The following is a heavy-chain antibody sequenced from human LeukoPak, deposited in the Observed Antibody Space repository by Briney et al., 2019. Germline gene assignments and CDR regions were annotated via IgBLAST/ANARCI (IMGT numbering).Heavy chain of an antibody. Sequence: GRSLRLSCAASGFTFSSYGMHWVRQAPGKGLEWVAVIWSDGSSEKYADSVKGRFTISRDNSKNTLYLQMNSLRAEDTALYYCAKGLYCSSTSCYFENYYYYYMDVWGKGTTVTVSS. CDR3: AKGLYCSSTSCYFENYYYYYMDV. V-gene: IGHV3-33*06. CDR1: GFTFSSYG. CDR2: IWSDGSSE. D-gene: IGHD2-2*01. J-gene: IGHJ6*03.